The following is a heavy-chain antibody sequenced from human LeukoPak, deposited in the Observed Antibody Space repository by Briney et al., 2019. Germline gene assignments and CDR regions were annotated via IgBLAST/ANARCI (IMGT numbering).Heavy chain of an antibody. CDR2: ISSSGSTI. J-gene: IGHJ4*02. V-gene: IGHV3-48*03. D-gene: IGHD3-9*01. Sequence: GGSLRLSCAASGFTFSSYEMNWVRQAPGKGLEWVSYISSSGSTIYYADSVKGRFTISRDNAKNSLYLQMNSLRAEDTAVYYCARDPSYDILTGFYPGHFEYWGQGTLVTVSS. CDR1: GFTFSSYE. CDR3: ARDPSYDILTGFYPGHFEY.